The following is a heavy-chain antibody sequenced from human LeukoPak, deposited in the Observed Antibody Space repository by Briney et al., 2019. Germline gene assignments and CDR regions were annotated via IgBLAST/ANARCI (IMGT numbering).Heavy chain of an antibody. Sequence: GGSLRLSCAASGFTFSGAAMHWVRQASGKGPEWVGHIRSKPNNYATAYAASVKGRFTISRDDSKNTAYLQMNSLKIEDTAVYYCTRPLGAAAGTYFDPWGQGTLVTVSS. V-gene: IGHV3-73*01. D-gene: IGHD6-13*01. CDR2: IRSKPNNYAT. CDR3: TRPLGAAAGTYFDP. J-gene: IGHJ5*02. CDR1: GFTFSGAA.